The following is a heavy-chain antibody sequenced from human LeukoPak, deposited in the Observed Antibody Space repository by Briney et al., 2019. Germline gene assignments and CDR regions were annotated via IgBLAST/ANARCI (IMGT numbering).Heavy chain of an antibody. CDR1: GYTFTSYD. CDR2: MNPNSGNT. Sequence: GASVKVSCKASGYTFTSYDINWVRQATGQGLEWMGWMNPNSGNTGYAQKFQGRVTITRNTSISTAYMELSSLRSDDTAVYYCARVKANRGPAAIQGGFDYWGQGTLVTVSS. D-gene: IGHD2-2*02. J-gene: IGHJ4*02. V-gene: IGHV1-8*03. CDR3: ARVKANRGPAAIQGGFDY.